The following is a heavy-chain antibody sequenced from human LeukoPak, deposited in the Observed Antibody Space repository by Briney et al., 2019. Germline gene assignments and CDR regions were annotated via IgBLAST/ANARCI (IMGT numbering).Heavy chain of an antibody. Sequence: PRASVKVSCKASGYTFTGYYMHWVRQAPGQGLEWMGWINPNSGGTNYAQKFQGRVTMTRDTSISTAYMELSRLRSDDTAVYYCVRARIDYYDSSGYVNWFDPWGQGTLVTVSS. V-gene: IGHV1-2*02. J-gene: IGHJ5*02. D-gene: IGHD3-22*01. CDR1: GYTFTGYY. CDR2: INPNSGGT. CDR3: VRARIDYYDSSGYVNWFDP.